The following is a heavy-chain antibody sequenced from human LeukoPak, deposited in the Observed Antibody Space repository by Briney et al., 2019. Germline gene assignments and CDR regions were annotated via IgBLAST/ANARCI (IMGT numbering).Heavy chain of an antibody. CDR2: INHSGST. D-gene: IGHD5-18*01. V-gene: IGHV4-34*01. CDR1: GGSFSGYY. CDR3: ARGFTLVTGMDV. J-gene: IGHJ6*02. Sequence: SETLSLTCAVYGGSFSGYYWSWIRQPPGKGLEWIGEINHSGSTNYNPSLKSQVTISVDTSKNQFSLKLSSVTAADTAVYYCARGFTLVTGMDVWGQGTTVTVSS.